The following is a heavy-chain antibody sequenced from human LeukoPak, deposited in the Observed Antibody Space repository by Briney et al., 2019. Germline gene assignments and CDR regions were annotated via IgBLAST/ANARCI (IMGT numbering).Heavy chain of an antibody. D-gene: IGHD3-16*01. V-gene: IGHV3-23*01. Sequence: GGSLRLSCAASGFTFSSEAMSWVRQPPGKGREWGSAISSSVGSTYYADSVKGRLTICRDNYKNTLYRQMNRLRAEATAVYYCAQNPKGEISAWRMANYWGQGTLVTVSS. CDR1: GFTFSSEA. J-gene: IGHJ4*02. CDR3: AQNPKGEISAWRMANY. CDR2: ISSSVGST.